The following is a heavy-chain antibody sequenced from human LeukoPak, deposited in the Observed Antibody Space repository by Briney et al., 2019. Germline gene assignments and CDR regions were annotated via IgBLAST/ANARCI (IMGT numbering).Heavy chain of an antibody. CDR1: GYTFTSYG. J-gene: IGHJ4*02. CDR3: ARDVGCSSTSCYSNY. Sequence: ASVKVSCKASGYTFTSYGISWVRQAPGQGLEWMGGIIPIFGTANYAQKFQGRVTITADESTSTAYMELSSLRSEDTAVYYCARDVGCSSTSCYSNYWGQGTLVTVSS. V-gene: IGHV1-69*13. D-gene: IGHD2-2*01. CDR2: IIPIFGTA.